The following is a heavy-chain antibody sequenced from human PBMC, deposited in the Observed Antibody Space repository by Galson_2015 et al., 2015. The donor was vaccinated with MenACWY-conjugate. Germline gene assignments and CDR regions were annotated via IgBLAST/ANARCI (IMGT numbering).Heavy chain of an antibody. V-gene: IGHV4-59*08. D-gene: IGHD2-15*01. CDR2: IYYSGST. J-gene: IGHJ6*02. CDR1: GGSISSYY. CDR3: ARGTVVVVAARVSYYYYGMDV. Sequence: SEPLSLTCPVSGGSISSYYWSWIRQPPGKGLEWIGYIYYSGSTNYNPSLKSRVTISVDTSKNQFSLKLSSVTAADTAVYYCARGTVVVVAARVSYYYYGMDVWGQGTTVTVSS.